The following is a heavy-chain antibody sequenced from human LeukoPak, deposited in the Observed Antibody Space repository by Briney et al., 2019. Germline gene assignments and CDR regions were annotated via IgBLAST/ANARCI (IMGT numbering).Heavy chain of an antibody. CDR2: IYYSGSS. CDR1: GGSISSGSYY. Sequence: SETLSLTCTVSGGSISSGSYYWGWIRQPPGKGLEWIGSIYYSGSSYYNPSLKSRVTISVDTSKNQFSLKLSSVTAADTAVYYCARRAHNSVHFDYWGQGTLVTVSS. V-gene: IGHV4-39*01. CDR3: ARRAHNSVHFDY. D-gene: IGHD5-24*01. J-gene: IGHJ4*02.